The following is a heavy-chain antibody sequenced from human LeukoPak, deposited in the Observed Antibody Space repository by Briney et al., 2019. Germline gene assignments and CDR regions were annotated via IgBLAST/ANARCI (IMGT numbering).Heavy chain of an antibody. J-gene: IGHJ4*02. CDR2: IKQDGSEK. CDR3: ARYGLGILPATRTNDY. CDR1: GFTFSFYW. Sequence: PGGSLRLSCAASGFTFSFYWMSWVRLAPGKGLEWVANIKQDGSEKYYVDSVKGRFTISRDNPENSLYLQMNSLRAEDTAVYYCARYGLGILPATRTNDYWGQGTLVTVSS. D-gene: IGHD2-15*01. V-gene: IGHV3-7*03.